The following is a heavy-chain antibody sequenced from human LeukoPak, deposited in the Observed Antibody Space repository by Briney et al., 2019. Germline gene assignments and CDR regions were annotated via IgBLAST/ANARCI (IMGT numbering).Heavy chain of an antibody. Sequence: PSQTLSLTCTVSGGSISSGGYYWSWIRQHPGKGLEWIGYIYYSGSTYYNPSLKSRVTISVDTPKNQFSLKLSSVTAADTAVYYCARDRTSAYYRDYFDYWGQGTLVTVSS. V-gene: IGHV4-31*03. J-gene: IGHJ4*02. CDR1: GGSISSGGYY. CDR2: IYYSGST. CDR3: ARDRTSAYYRDYFDY. D-gene: IGHD1-26*01.